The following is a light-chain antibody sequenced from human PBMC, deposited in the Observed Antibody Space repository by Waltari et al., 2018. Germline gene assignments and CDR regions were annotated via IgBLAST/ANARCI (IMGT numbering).Light chain of an antibody. CDR1: KIGRKN. CDR3: LVWHSTIDHQGV. V-gene: IGLV3-21*04. J-gene: IGLJ2*01. CDR2: YDS. Sequence: SYVVTQSPSVSVAPGETARITCGGAKIGRKNGHWSQQRPGQAPVLVISYDSDRPSGIPERFSGSNSGNTATLTISWVEAEDEADYYCLVWHSTIDHQGVFGGGTKLTVL.